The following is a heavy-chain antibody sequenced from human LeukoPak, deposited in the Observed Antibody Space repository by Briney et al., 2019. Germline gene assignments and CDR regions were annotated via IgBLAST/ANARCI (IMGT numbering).Heavy chain of an antibody. Sequence: PGGSLRLSCAASGFNFANHAMSWVRQTPGKGLERVSAISGGGDITYYADSVTGRFTISRDNAKNSLYLQMNSLRAEDTAVYYCARGLGAYDYVWGSYRLTLFDYWGQGTLVTVSS. D-gene: IGHD3-16*02. V-gene: IGHV3-23*01. CDR3: ARGLGAYDYVWGSYRLTLFDY. CDR2: ISGGGDIT. CDR1: GFNFANHA. J-gene: IGHJ4*02.